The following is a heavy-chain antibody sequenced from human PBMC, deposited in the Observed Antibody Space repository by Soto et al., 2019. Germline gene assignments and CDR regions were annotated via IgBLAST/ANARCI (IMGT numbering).Heavy chain of an antibody. CDR1: GFTFSSYA. D-gene: IGHD2-2*01. CDR2: ISGSGGST. V-gene: IGHV3-23*01. Sequence: PGGSLRLSCASSGFTFSSYAMSWVRQAPGKGLEWVSAISGSGGSTYYADSVKGRFTISRDNSKNTLYLQMNSLRAEDTAVYYCAKDRAGYGQVVPAAMAYYWGQGTLVTVSS. J-gene: IGHJ4*02. CDR3: AKDRAGYGQVVPAAMAYY.